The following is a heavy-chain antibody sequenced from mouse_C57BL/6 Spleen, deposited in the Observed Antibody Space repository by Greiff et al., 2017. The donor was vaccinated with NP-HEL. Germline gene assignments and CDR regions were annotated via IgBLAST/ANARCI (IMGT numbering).Heavy chain of an antibody. V-gene: IGHV1-18*01. J-gene: IGHJ4*01. CDR2: INPNNGGT. D-gene: IGHD2-4*01. CDR1: GYTFTDYN. Sequence: VQLQQSGPELVKPGASVKIPCKASGYTFTDYNMDWVKQSHGKSLEWIGDINPNNGGTIYNQKFKGKATLTVDKSSSTAYMELRSLTSEDTAVYYCARESDYYDYDTGYAMDYWGQGTSVTVSS. CDR3: ARESDYYDYDTGYAMDY.